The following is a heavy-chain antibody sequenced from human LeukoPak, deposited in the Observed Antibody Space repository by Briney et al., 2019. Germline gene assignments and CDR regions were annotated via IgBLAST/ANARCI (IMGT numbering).Heavy chain of an antibody. J-gene: IGHJ6*02. Sequence: WVSAISGSGDSTYYADSVKGRFTISRDNSKNTLYLQMDSLRAEDTAVYYCAKDLMWIYDALDVWGQGTTVTVSS. CDR2: ISGSGDST. V-gene: IGHV3-23*01. D-gene: IGHD2-8*01. CDR3: AKDLMWIYDALDV.